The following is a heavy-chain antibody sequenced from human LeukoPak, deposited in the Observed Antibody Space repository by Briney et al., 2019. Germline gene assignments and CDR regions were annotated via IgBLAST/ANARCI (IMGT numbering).Heavy chain of an antibody. D-gene: IGHD2-15*01. CDR3: ARDSCSGGSCYSPYYYYGMDV. J-gene: IGHJ6*02. V-gene: IGHV3-7*01. CDR2: IKQDGSEK. CDR1: GFTFRSYA. Sequence: PGGSLILSCAASGFTFRSYAMSWVRQAPGKGLEWVANIKQDGSEKYYVDSVKGRFTISRDNAKNSLYLQMNSLRVEDTAVYYCARDSCSGGSCYSPYYYYGMDVWGQGTTVTVSS.